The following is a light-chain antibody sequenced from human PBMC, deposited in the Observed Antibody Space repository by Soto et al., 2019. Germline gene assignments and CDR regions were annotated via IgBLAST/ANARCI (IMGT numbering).Light chain of an antibody. J-gene: IGKJ2*01. Sequence: EIVLTQSPGTLSLSPGEGATLSCRASQSVSRNYLAWYQQKPGQAPRLLIYGASSRATGIPDRFSGSGSGTDFTLTISRLEPEDFAVYFCQQYGCSPPYTFGQGTKLDIK. V-gene: IGKV3-20*01. CDR1: QSVSRNY. CDR2: GAS. CDR3: QQYGCSPPYT.